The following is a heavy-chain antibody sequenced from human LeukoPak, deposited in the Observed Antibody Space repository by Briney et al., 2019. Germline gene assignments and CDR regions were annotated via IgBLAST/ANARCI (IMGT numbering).Heavy chain of an antibody. Sequence: ASVKVSCKASGGTFSSYSISWVRQAPGQGLEWMGWINPDSGGTNYGQNFQGRVTMTTDTSTSTAYMELRSLRSDDTAVYYCARGTSGWFDPWGQGTLVTVSS. CDR3: ARGTSGWFDP. V-gene: IGHV1-18*01. CDR1: GGTFSSYS. CDR2: INPDSGGT. D-gene: IGHD2-8*01. J-gene: IGHJ5*02.